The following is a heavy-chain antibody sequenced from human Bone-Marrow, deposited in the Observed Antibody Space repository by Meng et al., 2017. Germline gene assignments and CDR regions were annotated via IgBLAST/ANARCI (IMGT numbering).Heavy chain of an antibody. Sequence: GESLKISCAASGFTFSSYGMHWVRQAPGKGLEWVAVIWYDGSNKYYADSVKGRSTISRDNSKNTLYLQMNSLRAEDTAVYYCASGSNYYGSGSYADYFDYWGQGTLVTVSS. D-gene: IGHD3-10*01. V-gene: IGHV3-33*01. CDR3: ASGSNYYGSGSYADYFDY. J-gene: IGHJ4*02. CDR2: IWYDGSNK. CDR1: GFTFSSYG.